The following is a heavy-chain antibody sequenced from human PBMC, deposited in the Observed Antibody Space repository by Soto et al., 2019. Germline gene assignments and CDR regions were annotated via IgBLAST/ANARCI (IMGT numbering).Heavy chain of an antibody. CDR3: TTAPHDGGQNWFDP. D-gene: IGHD2-15*01. J-gene: IGHJ5*02. Sequence: GGSLRLSCAASGFTFSNAWMNWVRQAPGKGLEWVGRIKSQTDGGTTDYAAPVKGRFTISRDDSKNTLYLQMNSLKTEDTAVYYCTTAPHDGGQNWFDPWGQGTLVTVSS. CDR1: GFTFSNAW. CDR2: IKSQTDGGTT. V-gene: IGHV3-15*07.